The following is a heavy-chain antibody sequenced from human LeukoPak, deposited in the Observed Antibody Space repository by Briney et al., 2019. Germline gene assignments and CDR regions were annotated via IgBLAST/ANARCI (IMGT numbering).Heavy chain of an antibody. Sequence: GGSLRLSCAASGFTFSSYAMSWVRQAPGKGLEWVSAISGSGGSTYYADSVKGRFTISRDNSKNTLYLQMNSLRAEDTAVYYCAKGPDILTGYSTLYGMDVWGQGTTVTVSS. V-gene: IGHV3-23*01. J-gene: IGHJ6*02. D-gene: IGHD3-9*01. CDR3: AKGPDILTGYSTLYGMDV. CDR2: ISGSGGST. CDR1: GFTFSSYA.